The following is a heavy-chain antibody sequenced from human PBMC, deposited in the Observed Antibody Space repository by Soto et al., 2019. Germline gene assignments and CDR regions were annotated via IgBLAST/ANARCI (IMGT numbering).Heavy chain of an antibody. CDR3: AREGGGYRFDY. CDR2: IFYSGHI. CDR1: GTSFTTYY. Sequence: QVQLQESGPGLVKPSETLSLTCTVSGTSFTTYYWSWIRQPPGKGLEWIGYIFYSGHIKYNPSLKSRVTMSVDTSKNQFSLKLSSVAAADTAGYYCAREGGGYRFDYWGQGTLVTVSS. D-gene: IGHD3-16*02. V-gene: IGHV4-59*01. J-gene: IGHJ4*02.